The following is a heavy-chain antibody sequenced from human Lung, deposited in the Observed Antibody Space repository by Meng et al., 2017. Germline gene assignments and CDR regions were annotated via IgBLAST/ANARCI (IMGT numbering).Heavy chain of an antibody. D-gene: IGHD4-17*01. J-gene: IGHJ4*02. CDR2: ITGDGSST. CDR1: GFTFSTHW. CDR3: ARGGVTTDD. V-gene: IGHV3-74*01. Sequence: EVQPVESGGGLVPPGGSLRLSCAASGFTFSTHWMHWVRQAPGKGLEWVSRITGDGSSTIYADSVQGRFTMSRDNAKNTLSLQMNSLRAEDTAVYYCARGGVTTDDWGQGTLVTVSS.